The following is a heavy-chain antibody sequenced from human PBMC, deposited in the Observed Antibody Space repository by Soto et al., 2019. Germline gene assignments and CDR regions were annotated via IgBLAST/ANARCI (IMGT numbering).Heavy chain of an antibody. CDR3: TRDPGTTTPYNLDL. Sequence: EVQLVESGGGLVHPGESLRLSCVASGLSFSSYSMNWVRQASGKGLEWVSYIRSTSATIYYVDSVKGRFTVSRDNAQDSLYLQMDSLRVEDTAVYYCTRDPGTTTPYNLDLWGKGTTVTVSS. CDR1: GLSFSSYS. CDR2: IRSTSATI. D-gene: IGHD1-1*01. J-gene: IGHJ6*03. V-gene: IGHV3-48*01.